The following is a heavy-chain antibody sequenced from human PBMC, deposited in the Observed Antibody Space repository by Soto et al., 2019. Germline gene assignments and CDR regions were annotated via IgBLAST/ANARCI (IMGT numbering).Heavy chain of an antibody. J-gene: IGHJ4*02. CDR1: GFTFSSYE. V-gene: IGHV3-48*03. D-gene: IGHD2-2*02. CDR3: ARSPGGYCSSTSCYTGIYYFDY. Sequence: PGGSLRLSCAASGFTFSSYEMNWVRRAPGKGLEWVSYISSSGSTIYYADSVKGRFTISRDNAKNSLYLQMNSLRAEDTAVYYCARSPGGYCSSTSCYTGIYYFDYWGQGTLVTVSS. CDR2: ISSSGSTI.